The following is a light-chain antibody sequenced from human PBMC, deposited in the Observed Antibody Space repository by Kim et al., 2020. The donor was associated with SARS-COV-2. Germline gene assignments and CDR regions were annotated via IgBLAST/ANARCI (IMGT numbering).Light chain of an antibody. V-gene: IGLV1-40*01. CDR3: QSYDSSLNVVV. CDR1: GSNIGASYD. CDR2: RNN. Sequence: QQVTISCTRSGSNIGASYDVHWYRQLPGTAPKLLVYRNNNRPSGVPDRFSGSKSGTSASLAITGLQAEDEADYYCQSYDSSLNVVVFGGGTQLTVL. J-gene: IGLJ2*01.